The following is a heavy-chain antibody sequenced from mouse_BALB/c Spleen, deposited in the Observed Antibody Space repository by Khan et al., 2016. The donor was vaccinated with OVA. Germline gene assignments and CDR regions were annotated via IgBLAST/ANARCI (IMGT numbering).Heavy chain of an antibody. J-gene: IGHJ3*01. Sequence: EVQLQESGPSLVKPSQTLSLTCSVTGDSITSGYWSWIRKFPGNKLEYMGYMLYTGYTDYNLSLKSRIAITRHTSKNQYYLQLNSVTAEDTATYYCARSTYRYAFAYWGQGTLVTVSA. D-gene: IGHD2-14*01. V-gene: IGHV3-8*02. CDR3: ARSTYRYAFAY. CDR1: GDSITSGY. CDR2: MLYTGYT.